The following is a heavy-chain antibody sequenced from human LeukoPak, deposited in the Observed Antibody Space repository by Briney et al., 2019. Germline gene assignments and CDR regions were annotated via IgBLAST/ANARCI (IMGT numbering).Heavy chain of an antibody. V-gene: IGHV4-34*01. CDR3: ARGRGYSYGRVLNDY. CDR2: INRSGST. Sequence: TSETLSLTCAVYGGSFSGYYWSWIRQPPGKGLEWIGEINRSGSTNYNPSLKSRVTISVDTSKNQFSLKLSSVTAADTAVYYCARGRGYSYGRVLNDYWGQGTLVTVSS. CDR1: GGSFSGYY. J-gene: IGHJ4*02. D-gene: IGHD5-18*01.